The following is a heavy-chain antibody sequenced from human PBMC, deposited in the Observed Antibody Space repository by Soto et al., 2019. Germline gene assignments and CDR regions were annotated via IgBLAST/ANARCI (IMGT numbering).Heavy chain of an antibody. V-gene: IGHV3-23*01. CDR3: AIGTPPVFDQ. J-gene: IGHJ4*02. CDR2: ISGSGVCK. CDR1: GFTFSSYA. Sequence: GGSVRLSCAASGFTFSSYAVSWVRQAPGKGLEWVSSISGSGVCKYYSDSVRGRFTISRDNSKNTLYLQMNSLRAEDTAVYYCAIGTPPVFDQWGQGNLVTVSS.